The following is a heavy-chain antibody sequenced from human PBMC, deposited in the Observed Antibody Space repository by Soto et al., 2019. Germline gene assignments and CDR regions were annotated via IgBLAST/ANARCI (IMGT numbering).Heavy chain of an antibody. V-gene: IGHV1-46*03. CDR3: ATHSSSYPKIRPLPHY. D-gene: IGHD6-13*01. J-gene: IGHJ4*02. Sequence: GASVKVSCKASGYTFTSYYMHWVRQAPGQGLEWMGIINPSGGSTSYAQKFQGRVTMTRDTSTSTVYMELSSLRSEDTAVYYCATHSSSYPKIRPLPHYWGQGTLVTVSS. CDR2: INPSGGST. CDR1: GYTFTSYY.